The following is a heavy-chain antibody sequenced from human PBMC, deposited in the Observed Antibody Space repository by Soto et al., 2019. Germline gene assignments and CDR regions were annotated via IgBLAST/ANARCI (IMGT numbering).Heavy chain of an antibody. Sequence: GGSLRLSCAASGFTFNTYGMHWVRQAPGKGLEWVAVISYDGSNKYYAEYVKGRFTISRDNSKNTQFLQMNSLGAEDTAVYYCAKDQSGSYPDYWGQGTLVTVSS. CDR3: AKDQSGSYPDY. V-gene: IGHV3-30*18. J-gene: IGHJ4*02. CDR1: GFTFNTYG. D-gene: IGHD1-26*01. CDR2: ISYDGSNK.